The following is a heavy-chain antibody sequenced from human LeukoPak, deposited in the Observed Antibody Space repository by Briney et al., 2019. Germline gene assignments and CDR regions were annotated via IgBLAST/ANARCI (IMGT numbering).Heavy chain of an antibody. V-gene: IGHV1-69*05. Sequence: SVKVSCKASGGTFSSYAISWVRQAPGQGLEWMGRIIPIFGTANYAQKFQGRVTIATDESTSTAYMELSSLRSEDTAVYYCATNYYYDSSGYSLFAYWGQGTLVTVSS. J-gene: IGHJ4*02. D-gene: IGHD3-22*01. CDR2: IIPIFGTA. CDR1: GGTFSSYA. CDR3: ATNYYYDSSGYSLFAY.